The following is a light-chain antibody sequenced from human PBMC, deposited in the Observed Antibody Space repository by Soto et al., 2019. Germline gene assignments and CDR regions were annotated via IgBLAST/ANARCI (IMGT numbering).Light chain of an antibody. V-gene: IGKV1-39*01. CDR1: QSISSY. Sequence: DIQMTQSPSSLSASVGDRVTITCRASQSISSYLNWYQQKPGKAPKLLIYAASSLQSRVPSRFSGSGSGTDFTLTISSLQPEDFATYYCQQSYSTPGLTFGGGTKVEIK. J-gene: IGKJ4*01. CDR3: QQSYSTPGLT. CDR2: AAS.